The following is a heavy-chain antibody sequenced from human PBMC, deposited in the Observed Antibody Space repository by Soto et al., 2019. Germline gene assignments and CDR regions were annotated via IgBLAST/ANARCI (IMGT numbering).Heavy chain of an antibody. D-gene: IGHD3-22*01. V-gene: IGHV3-23*01. J-gene: IGHJ4*02. CDR1: GFTFSNYG. CDR3: ASDFYDSSGYYHYFDY. CDR2: ISGSGGST. Sequence: EVQLLESGGGLVQPGGSLRVSCVVSGFTFSNYGMSWVRQAPGKGLEWVSAISGSGGSTYYADSVKGRFTISRDNSKNTLYLQMNSLRAEDTASYDCASDFYDSSGYYHYFDYWGQGTLVTVSS.